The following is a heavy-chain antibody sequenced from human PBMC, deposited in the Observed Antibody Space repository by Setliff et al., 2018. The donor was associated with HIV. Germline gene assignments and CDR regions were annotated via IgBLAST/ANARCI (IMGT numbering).Heavy chain of an antibody. Sequence: GGSLRLSCAASGLTFSSYAMTWVRQAPGRGPEWVASISNSSRYYWVKARYGDSVRGRFTISGDYAKNSVYLQMNSLRVEDSAVYYCAREVLRGGDDAFGLWGRGTVVTVSS. CDR2: ISNSSRYY. CDR1: GLTFSSYA. D-gene: IGHD3-10*01. V-gene: IGHV3-21*01. CDR3: AREVLRGGDDAFGL. J-gene: IGHJ3*01.